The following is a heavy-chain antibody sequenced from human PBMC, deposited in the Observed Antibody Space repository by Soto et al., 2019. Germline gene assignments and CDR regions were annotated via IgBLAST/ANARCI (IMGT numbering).Heavy chain of an antibody. Sequence: QVPLQESGPGLVKPSGTLSLTCAVSGGSISRRNWWSWVRPPPGKGLEWIGEFYHSGSNNYNPSLKSRVTISVDKSKNQFSLRLSSVTAAVTVVYYCARDQGSYSSSWYYFDYWGQGTLVTVSS. V-gene: IGHV4-4*02. J-gene: IGHJ4*02. CDR3: ARDQGSYSSSWYYFDY. CDR2: FYHSGSN. D-gene: IGHD6-13*01. CDR1: GGSISRRNW.